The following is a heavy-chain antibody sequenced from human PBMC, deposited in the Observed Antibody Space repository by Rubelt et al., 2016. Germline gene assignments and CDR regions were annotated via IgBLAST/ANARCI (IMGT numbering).Heavy chain of an antibody. Sequence: GGSLRLSCAASGFTFSDHCMSWVRQAPGKGLEWVANINQDGSEKKYVDSVKGRFTISRDNAKNSLFLQMSSLRAEDTGVYYCARAPQVYCSYGLEVWGQGTTVTVSS. J-gene: IGHJ6*02. CDR2: INQDGSEK. D-gene: IGHD5/OR15-5a*01. CDR1: GFTFSDHC. V-gene: IGHV3-7*03. CDR3: ARAPQVYCSYGLEV.